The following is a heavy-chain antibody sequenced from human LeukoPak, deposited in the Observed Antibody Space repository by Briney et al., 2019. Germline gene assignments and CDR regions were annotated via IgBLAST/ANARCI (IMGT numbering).Heavy chain of an antibody. V-gene: IGHV4-59*01. J-gene: IGHJ6*03. D-gene: IGHD3-10*01. CDR2: IYYSGST. Sequence: SETLSLTCTVSGGSISRYYWSWIRQPPGKGLDWIGDIYYSGSTSYNPSLKSRVTISVDTSKNHFSLKLSSVTAADTAVYYCAKEMGGYYGAGTFRPYYYYLDVWGKGTTVTVSS. CDR1: GGSISRYY. CDR3: AKEMGGYYGAGTFRPYYYYLDV.